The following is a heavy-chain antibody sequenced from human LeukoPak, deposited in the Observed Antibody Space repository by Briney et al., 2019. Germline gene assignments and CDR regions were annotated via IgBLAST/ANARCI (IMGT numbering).Heavy chain of an antibody. CDR1: GDSINGYF. Sequence: SETLSLTCTVSGDSINGYFWSWIRQPPGQGLEWVGYIYHRGGTSYNPSLGGRITVSLDTSRNQFFLRLTSVTPADTAMYYCARHGNTGPVSGLPLDHWGHGTLVSVSS. D-gene: IGHD6-19*01. CDR3: ARHGNTGPVSGLPLDH. V-gene: IGHV4-59*08. J-gene: IGHJ4*01. CDR2: IYHRGGT.